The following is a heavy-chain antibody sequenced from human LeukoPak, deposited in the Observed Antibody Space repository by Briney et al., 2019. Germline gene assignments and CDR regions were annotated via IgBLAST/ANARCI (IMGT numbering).Heavy chain of an antibody. CDR1: GFTFSSYA. CDR3: AKDSHQVVSYSSSSLFDY. Sequence: GGSLRLSCAASGFTFSSYAMSWVRQAPGKGLEWVSAISGSGGSTYYADSVKGRFTISRDNSKNTLYLQMNSLRAEDTAVYYCAKDSHQVVSYSSSSLFDYWGQGTLVTVSS. V-gene: IGHV3-23*01. D-gene: IGHD6-6*01. CDR2: ISGSGGST. J-gene: IGHJ4*02.